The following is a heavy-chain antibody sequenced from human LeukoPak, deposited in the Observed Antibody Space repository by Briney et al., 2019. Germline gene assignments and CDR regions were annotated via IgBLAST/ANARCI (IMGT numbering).Heavy chain of an antibody. J-gene: IGHJ4*02. D-gene: IGHD6-19*01. CDR3: AREGRAVAGTNDY. Sequence: GASVKVSCKASGYTFTSYGISWVRQAPGQGLEWMGIINPSGGSTSYAQKFQGRVTMTRDTSTSTVYMELSSLRSEDTAVYYCAREGRAVAGTNDYWGQGTLVTVSS. CDR1: GYTFTSYG. V-gene: IGHV1-46*01. CDR2: INPSGGST.